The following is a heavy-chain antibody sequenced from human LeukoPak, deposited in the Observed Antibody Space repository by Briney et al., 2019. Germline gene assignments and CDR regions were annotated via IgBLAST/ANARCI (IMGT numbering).Heavy chain of an antibody. CDR3: ARDDGIAAYYYGMDV. V-gene: IGHV4-4*07. CDR1: GGSISSYY. J-gene: IGHJ6*02. CDR2: IYTSGST. Sequence: NPSETLSLTCTVSGGSISSYYWSWIRQPAGKGLEWLGRIYTSGSTNYNPSLKSRVTMSVDTSKNQFSLKLSSVTAADTAVYYCARDDGIAAYYYGMDVWGQGTTVTVSS. D-gene: IGHD1-14*01.